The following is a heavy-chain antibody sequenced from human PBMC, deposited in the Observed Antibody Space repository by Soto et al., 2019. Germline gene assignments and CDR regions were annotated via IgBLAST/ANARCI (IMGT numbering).Heavy chain of an antibody. CDR3: ARLSGSWQSWFDP. D-gene: IGHD6-13*01. CDR2: IYYIGNT. CDR1: GGSISSNDFY. Sequence: QVQLQESGPGLVKPSQTLSLTCIVSGGSISSNDFYWSWIRQHPGKGLEWIGYIYYIGNTYYNPSLKSRVTILVDTSKNHFSLKVSSVTAADTAVYYCARLSGSWQSWFDPWGKGTLVTVSS. J-gene: IGHJ5*02. V-gene: IGHV4-31*03.